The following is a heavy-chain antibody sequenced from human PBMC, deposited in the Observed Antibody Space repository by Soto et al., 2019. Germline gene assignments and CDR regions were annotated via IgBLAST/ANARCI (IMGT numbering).Heavy chain of an antibody. CDR3: ARDSYSSGWGITPTYYYGMDV. J-gene: IGHJ6*02. D-gene: IGHD6-19*01. Sequence: QVQLQESGPGLVKPSQTLSLTCTVSGGSISSGGYYWSWIRQHPGKGLEWIGYIYYSGSTYYNPSLKSRVTRSVATSKNQFSLKLSSVTAADTAVYYCARDSYSSGWGITPTYYYGMDVWGQGTTVTVSS. V-gene: IGHV4-31*03. CDR1: GGSISSGGYY. CDR2: IYYSGST.